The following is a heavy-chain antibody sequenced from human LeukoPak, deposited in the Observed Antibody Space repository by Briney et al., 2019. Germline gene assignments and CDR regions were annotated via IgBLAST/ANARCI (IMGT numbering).Heavy chain of an antibody. CDR3: ARFYRVYCSSGSCYSGGFLFDY. Sequence: SETLSLTCTVSGGSISSGGYYWSWIRQHPGKGLEWIGYIYYSGSTYYNPSLKSRVTISVDTSKNQFSLKLSSVTAADTAVYYCARFYRVYCSSGSCYSGGFLFDYWGQGTLVTVSS. J-gene: IGHJ4*02. CDR1: GGSISSGGYY. CDR2: IYYSGST. D-gene: IGHD2-15*01. V-gene: IGHV4-31*03.